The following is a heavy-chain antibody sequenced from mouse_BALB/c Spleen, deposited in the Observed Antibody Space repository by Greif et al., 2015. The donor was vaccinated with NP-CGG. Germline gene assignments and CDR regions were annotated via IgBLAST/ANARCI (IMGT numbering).Heavy chain of an antibody. CDR2: INPYNGAT. J-gene: IGHJ3*01. CDR1: GYSFTGYY. CDR3: AREGEYDYDYDYWFAY. D-gene: IGHD2-4*01. Sequence: EVQGVESGPELVKPGASVKISCKASGYSFTGYYMHWVKQSHVKSLEWIGRINPYNGATSYNQNFKDKASLTVDKSSSTAYMELHSLTSEDSAVYYCAREGEYDYDYDYWFAYWGQGTLVTVSA. V-gene: IGHV1-31*01.